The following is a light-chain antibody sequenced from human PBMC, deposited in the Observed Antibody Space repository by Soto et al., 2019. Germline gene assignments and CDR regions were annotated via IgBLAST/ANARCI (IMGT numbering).Light chain of an antibody. V-gene: IGLV3-21*01. Sequence: SYELTQSPSVSVAPGKRATITCGGDNIENKSVHWYQQRPGQAPVLVIYFDTDRPSGIPERFSGSNSGNTATLMISRVEAGDEADYYCQVWDSSSDHWVFGGGTKVTVL. J-gene: IGLJ3*02. CDR1: NIENKS. CDR3: QVWDSSSDHWV. CDR2: FDT.